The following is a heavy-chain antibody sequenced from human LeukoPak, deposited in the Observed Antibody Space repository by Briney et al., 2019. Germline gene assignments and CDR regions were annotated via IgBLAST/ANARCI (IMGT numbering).Heavy chain of an antibody. CDR3: ARSAYNYGYVYFDH. V-gene: IGHV1-2*02. CDR1: GYTFTGCF. CDR2: IDPNSDNI. J-gene: IGHJ4*02. D-gene: IGHD5-18*01. Sequence: ASVKVSCKASGYTFTGCFIHCVRQAPGQGLEWMGWIDPNSDNIRYSETFEDRVTMTRDTSTNTAYMELSWLRSDDTAVYYCARSAYNYGYVYFDHWGQGTLVIVSS.